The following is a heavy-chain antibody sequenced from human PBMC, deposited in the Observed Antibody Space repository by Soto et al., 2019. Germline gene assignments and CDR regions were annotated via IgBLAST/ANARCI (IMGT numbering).Heavy chain of an antibody. V-gene: IGHV4-59*08. CDR3: ARHSHGFLCFGEDKTRFDP. J-gene: IGHJ5*02. CDR1: GASISTYY. D-gene: IGHD3-10*01. Sequence: TLSLTCTVSGASISTYYWGWIRQPPGKGLEWIGYVYYTGSTNYNPSLKSRVTISVDTSKNHFSLKLSSVTAADTATYYCARHSHGFLCFGEDKTRFDPWGQGTLVTVSS. CDR2: VYYTGST.